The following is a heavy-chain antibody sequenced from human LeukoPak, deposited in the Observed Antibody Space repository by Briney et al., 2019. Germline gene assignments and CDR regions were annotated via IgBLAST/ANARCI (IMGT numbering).Heavy chain of an antibody. J-gene: IGHJ4*02. CDR3: ARVAGYSNYHFDY. CDR2: IYHSGST. Sequence: PSETLSLTCAVYGGSFSGYYWSWIRQPPGKGLEWIGYIYHSGSTYYNPSLKSRVTISVDRSKNQFSLKLSSVTAADTAVYYCARVAGYSNYHFDYWGQGTLVTVSS. CDR1: GGSFSGYY. V-gene: IGHV4-34*01. D-gene: IGHD4-11*01.